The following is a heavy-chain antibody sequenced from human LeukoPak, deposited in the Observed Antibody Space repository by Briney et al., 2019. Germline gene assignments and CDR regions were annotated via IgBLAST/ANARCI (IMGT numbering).Heavy chain of an antibody. CDR2: IWYDGSSR. CDR1: GFTFSHYG. D-gene: IGHD3-10*01. J-gene: IGHJ4*02. CDR3: ARGLWFGEFSGFDS. Sequence: GGSLRLSCAASGFTFSHYGMHWVRQAPGKGLEWVALIWYDGSSRYYTDSVVGRFTISRDNSEDTVSLQMNSLGAEDTAVYYCARGLWFGEFSGFDSWGQGTLVTVSS. V-gene: IGHV3-33*01.